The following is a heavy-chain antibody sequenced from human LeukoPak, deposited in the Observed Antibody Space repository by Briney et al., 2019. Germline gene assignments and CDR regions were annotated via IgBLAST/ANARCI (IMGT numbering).Heavy chain of an antibody. CDR1: GIIITSYL. V-gene: IGHV3-7*01. CDR3: ASHSYGYNH. D-gene: IGHD3-16*01. Sequence: GGSLRLSCAASGIIITSYLMSCVRQTPGKGLGWVANIKQDGSEKNYVDSVKGRFTIFRDNARNSLYLQMNSLRAEDTAVYYCASHSYGYNHWGQGTLVIVSS. J-gene: IGHJ5*02. CDR2: IKQDGSEK.